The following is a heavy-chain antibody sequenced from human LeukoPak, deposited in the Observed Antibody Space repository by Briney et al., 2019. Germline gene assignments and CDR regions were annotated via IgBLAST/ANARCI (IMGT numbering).Heavy chain of an antibody. CDR3: ARENKDTIPNVLRYFDWSPNYYYYMDV. CDR1: GDSISSGDYY. V-gene: IGHV4-61*02. J-gene: IGHJ6*03. Sequence: SETLSLTCTVSGDSISSGDYYWSWIRQPAGKGLEWIGRISSSGSTNYNPSLKSRVTMSVDTSKNQFSLKLSSVTAADTAVYYCARENKDTIPNVLRYFDWSPNYYYYMDVWGKGTTVTISS. D-gene: IGHD3-9*01. CDR2: ISSSGST.